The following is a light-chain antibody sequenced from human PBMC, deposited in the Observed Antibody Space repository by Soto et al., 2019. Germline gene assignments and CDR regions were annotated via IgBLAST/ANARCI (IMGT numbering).Light chain of an antibody. CDR2: DNN. CDR3: GTWDSSLSVHV. CDR1: SSNIGNNY. J-gene: IGLJ1*01. V-gene: IGLV1-51*01. Sequence: QSVLTQPRSVSSSPGQKVTISCSGSSSNIGNNYVSWYQQVPGTAPKLLIYDNNKRPSGNPDRFSGSKSGTSATLGISGLQTGDEADYYCGTWDSSLSVHVFGTGTKVNVL.